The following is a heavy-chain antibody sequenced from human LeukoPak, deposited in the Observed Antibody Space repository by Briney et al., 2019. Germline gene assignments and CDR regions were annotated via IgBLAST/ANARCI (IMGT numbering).Heavy chain of an antibody. CDR2: INPNSGGT. Sequence: ASVKVSCKASGYTFTGYYMHWVRQAPGQGLEWMGWINPNSGGTNYAQKFQGRVTMTRDTSISTAYMELSRLRSDDTAVYYCARERYGSGSYYNEFDYWGQGTLVTVSS. J-gene: IGHJ4*02. CDR3: ARERYGSGSYYNEFDY. CDR1: GYTFTGYY. V-gene: IGHV1-2*02. D-gene: IGHD3-10*01.